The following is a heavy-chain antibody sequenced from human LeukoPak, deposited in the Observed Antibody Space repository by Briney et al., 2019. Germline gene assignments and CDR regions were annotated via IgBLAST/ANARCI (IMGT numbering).Heavy chain of an antibody. V-gene: IGHV3-64*01. Sequence: GGSLRLSCAASGFTVSSNYMSWVRQAPGKGLEYVSSISSNGGNTYYANSVKGRFTISRDNSKNTLYLQMGSLRAEDMAVYYCARIRGGWYFDYWGQGTLVTVSS. CDR2: ISSNGGNT. J-gene: IGHJ4*02. CDR1: GFTVSSNY. CDR3: ARIRGGWYFDY. D-gene: IGHD6-19*01.